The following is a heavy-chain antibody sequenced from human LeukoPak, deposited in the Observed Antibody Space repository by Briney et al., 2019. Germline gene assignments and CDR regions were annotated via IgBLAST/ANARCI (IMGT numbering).Heavy chain of an antibody. CDR1: GGSISSYY. D-gene: IGHD3-16*02. J-gene: IGHJ3*02. V-gene: IGHV4-59*01. Sequence: SETLSLTCTVSGGSISSYYWSWIRQPPGKWLEWIGFIYYSGSPNYNPSLKSRVTISVDTSKNQFFLKLSSVTAADTAVYYCARVPSYYDYVWGSYRSGAFDIWGQGTMVTVSS. CDR3: ARVPSYYDYVWGSYRSGAFDI. CDR2: IYYSGSP.